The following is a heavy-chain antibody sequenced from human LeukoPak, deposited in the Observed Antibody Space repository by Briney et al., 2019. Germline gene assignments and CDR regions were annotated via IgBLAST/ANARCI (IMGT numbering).Heavy chain of an antibody. V-gene: IGHV3-48*02. CDR2: ITASGTAM. CDR1: GFTFSSYS. CDR3: ASSGSYRFDY. Sequence: GGPLRLSCAASGFTFSSYSMNWVRQAPGKGLEWDPHITASGTAMFYADSVKGRFTISRDNAKNSLYLQMNSLRDEDTAVYYCASSGSYRFDYWGQGTLVTVSS. J-gene: IGHJ4*02. D-gene: IGHD1-26*01.